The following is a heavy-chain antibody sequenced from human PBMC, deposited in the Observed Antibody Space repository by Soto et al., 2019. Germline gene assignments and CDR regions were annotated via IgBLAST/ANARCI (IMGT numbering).Heavy chain of an antibody. CDR3: ARPPATGLDY. J-gene: IGHJ4*02. V-gene: IGHV4-31*09. CDR1: GGSISSGGYY. Sequence: PSETLSLTCTVSGGSISSGGYYWSWIRQHPGKGLEWIGYIYYSGRTNYNPSLKSRVTISVDKSKNHFSLKLSSVTAADTAVYYCARPPATGLDYWGPGTRLTLAS. D-gene: IGHD1-26*01. CDR2: IYYSGRT.